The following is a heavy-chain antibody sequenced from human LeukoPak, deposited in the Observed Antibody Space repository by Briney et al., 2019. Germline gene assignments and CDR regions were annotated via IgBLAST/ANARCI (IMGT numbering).Heavy chain of an antibody. CDR3: ARAPEYYYESSGYQFDY. J-gene: IGHJ4*02. D-gene: IGHD3-22*01. CDR1: GFTFDDYV. CDR2: IAWNSGSV. Sequence: PGRSLRLSCAASGFTFDDYVMHWVRQSPGRGLEWVSSIAWNSGSVNYADSVKGRFTISRDNAKNSLYLQMNSLRVEDTAVYFCARAPEYYYESSGYQFDYWGQGALVTVSS. V-gene: IGHV3-9*01.